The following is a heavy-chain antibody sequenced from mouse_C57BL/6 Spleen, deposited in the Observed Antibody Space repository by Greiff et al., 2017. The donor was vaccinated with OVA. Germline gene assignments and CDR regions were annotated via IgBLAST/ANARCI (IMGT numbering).Heavy chain of an antibody. CDR3: ARRGYYSNYENGYYFDY. V-gene: IGHV5-9*01. Sequence: EVQRVESGGGLVKPGGSLKLSCAASGFTFSSYTMSWVRQTPEKRLEWVATISGGGGNTYYPDSVKGRFTISRDNAKNTLYLQMSSLRSEDTALDYCARRGYYSNYENGYYFDYWGQGTTLTVSS. D-gene: IGHD2-5*01. J-gene: IGHJ2*01. CDR1: GFTFSSYT. CDR2: ISGGGGNT.